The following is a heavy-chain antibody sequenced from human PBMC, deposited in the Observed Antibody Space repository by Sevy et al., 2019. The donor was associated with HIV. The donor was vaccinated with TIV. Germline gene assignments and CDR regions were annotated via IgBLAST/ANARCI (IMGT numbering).Heavy chain of an antibody. CDR3: AKTGRVGLGNWLDP. CDR2: IIFIFGTT. Sequence: ASVKVSCKASGGTFNNYAISWVRQAPGQGLEWMGGIIFIFGTTNYAQKFQGRVTITADESTKTAYMELSSLRSEDTAMYYCAKTGRVGLGNWLDPWGQGTLVTVSS. V-gene: IGHV1-69*13. D-gene: IGHD3-16*01. CDR1: GGTFNNYA. J-gene: IGHJ5*02.